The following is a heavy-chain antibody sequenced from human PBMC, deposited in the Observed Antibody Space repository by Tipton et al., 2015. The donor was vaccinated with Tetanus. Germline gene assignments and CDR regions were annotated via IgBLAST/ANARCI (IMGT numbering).Heavy chain of an antibody. J-gene: IGHJ4*02. CDR2: IYYNGNT. Sequence: TLSLTCIVSGASARSTKYYWSWIRQPPGKGLEWIGYIYYNGNTHYNPALKSRVTISVDTSKNQFSLKLGSVTAADTAIYYCAREVPAAGHFDSWGQGTLVTVSS. CDR1: GASARSTKYY. V-gene: IGHV4-61*01. D-gene: IGHD2-2*01. CDR3: AREVPAAGHFDS.